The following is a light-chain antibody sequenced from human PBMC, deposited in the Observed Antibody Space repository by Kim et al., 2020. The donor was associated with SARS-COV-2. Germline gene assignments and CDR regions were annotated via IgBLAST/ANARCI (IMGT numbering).Light chain of an antibody. V-gene: IGLV2-14*01. Sequence: QSALTQPASVSGSPGQSITISCTGTSSDVGGYNYVSWYQQHPGKAPKLLIYDVTKRPSGVSNRFSGSKSGNTASLTISGLQAEDEADYYCSSYTSSSTPFVFATGTKV. J-gene: IGLJ1*01. CDR2: DVT. CDR3: SSYTSSSTPFV. CDR1: SSDVGGYNY.